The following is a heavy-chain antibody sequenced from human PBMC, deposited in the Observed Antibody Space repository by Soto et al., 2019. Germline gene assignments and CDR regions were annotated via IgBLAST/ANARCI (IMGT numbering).Heavy chain of an antibody. CDR1: GFTFSSYA. Sequence: GESLKISRAASGFTFSSYAMSWVRQAPGKGLEWVSAISGSGGGTYYADSVKGRFTISRDNSKNTLYLQMNSLRAEDTAVYYCAKDPSRGAGGFDIWGQGTMVTVSS. CDR3: AKDPSRGAGGFDI. CDR2: ISGSGGGT. V-gene: IGHV3-23*01. D-gene: IGHD1-26*01. J-gene: IGHJ3*02.